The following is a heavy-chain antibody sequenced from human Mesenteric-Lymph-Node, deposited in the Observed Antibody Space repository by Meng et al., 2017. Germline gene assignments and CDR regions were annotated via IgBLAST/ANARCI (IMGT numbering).Heavy chain of an antibody. V-gene: IGHV1-18*04. J-gene: IGHJ4*02. CDR3: ARSYYDSSGYYYSGIDY. CDR2: ISAYNGNT. CDR1: GYTFTGYY. D-gene: IGHD3-22*01. Sequence: ASVKVSCKASGYTFTGYYMHWVRQAPGQGLEWMVRISAYNGNTNYAQKLQGRVTMTTDTSTSTAYMELRSLRSDDTAVYYCARSYYDSSGYYYSGIDYWGQGTLVTVSS.